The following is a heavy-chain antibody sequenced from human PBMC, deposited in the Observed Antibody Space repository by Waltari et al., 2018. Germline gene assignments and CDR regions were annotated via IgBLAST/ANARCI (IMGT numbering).Heavy chain of an antibody. V-gene: IGHV3-53*01. CDR1: GFTVRSNY. CDR3: ARAQWLATGYFQH. J-gene: IGHJ1*01. CDR2: IYSGGST. D-gene: IGHD6-19*01. Sequence: EVQLVESGGGLIQPGGSLRLSCAASGFTVRSNYMSWVRQAPGKGLEWVSVIYSGGSTYYADSVKGRFTISRDNSKNTLYLQMNSLRAEDTAVYYCARAQWLATGYFQHWGQGTLVTVSS.